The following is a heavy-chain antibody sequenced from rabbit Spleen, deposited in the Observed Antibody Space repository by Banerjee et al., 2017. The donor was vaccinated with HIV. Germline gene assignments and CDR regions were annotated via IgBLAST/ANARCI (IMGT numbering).Heavy chain of an antibody. CDR3: ARDTSSSFSSYGMDL. D-gene: IGHD1-1*01. CDR1: GFSFSSSYV. CDR2: IDAGSSGFT. J-gene: IGHJ6*01. Sequence: QSLEESGGDLVKPEGSLTLTCTASGFSFSSSYVMCWVRQAPGKGLEWIACIDAGSSGFTYFANWAKGRFTISKTSSTTVTLQMTSLTAADTATYFCARDTSSSFSSYGMDLWGPGTLVTVS. V-gene: IGHV1S40*01.